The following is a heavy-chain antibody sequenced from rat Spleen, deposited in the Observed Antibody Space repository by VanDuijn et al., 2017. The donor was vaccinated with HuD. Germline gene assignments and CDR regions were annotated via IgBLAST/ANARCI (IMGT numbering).Heavy chain of an antibody. CDR2: IWTGGST. V-gene: IGHV2-30*01. Sequence: LEWMGRIWTGGSTAYNSLLKSRLSISRDTSKSQVFLKMNSLQTEDTATYYCARDGGVQLPFDYWGQGVMVTVSS. D-gene: IGHD1-5*01. CDR3: ARDGGVQLPFDY. J-gene: IGHJ2*01.